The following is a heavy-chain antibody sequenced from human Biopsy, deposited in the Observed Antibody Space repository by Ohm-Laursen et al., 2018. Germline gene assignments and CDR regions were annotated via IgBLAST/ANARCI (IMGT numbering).Heavy chain of an antibody. J-gene: IGHJ4*02. V-gene: IGHV4-59*08. CDR2: ISYSGNT. D-gene: IGHD6-19*01. Sequence: SETLSLTCTVSSGSISSYYWSWIRQPPGKGLEWIGYISYSGNTNYNPSLKSRVTISVDTSKNQFSLKVYSVTAADTAIYYCATTTMDTSGWYGNYFDSWGQGALVTVSS. CDR3: ATTTMDTSGWYGNYFDS. CDR1: SGSISSYY.